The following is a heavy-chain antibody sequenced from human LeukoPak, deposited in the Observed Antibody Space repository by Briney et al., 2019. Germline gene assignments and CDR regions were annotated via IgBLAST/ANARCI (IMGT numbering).Heavy chain of an antibody. V-gene: IGHV1-24*01. CDR1: GYTLTELS. J-gene: IGHJ6*02. CDR2: FDPEDGET. CDR3: ATDFTPYYYYGMDV. Sequence: ASVTVSFKVSGYTLTELSMHWVRQAPGKGHEWMGGFDPEDGETIYAQKFQGRVTITEDTSTDTAYMELSSLRSEDTAVYYCATDFTPYYYYGMDVWGQGTTVTVSS.